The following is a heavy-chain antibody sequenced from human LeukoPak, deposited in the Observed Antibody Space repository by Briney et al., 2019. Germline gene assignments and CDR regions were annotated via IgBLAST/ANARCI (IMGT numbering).Heavy chain of an antibody. J-gene: IGHJ4*02. CDR2: ISGSGGST. Sequence: PGGTLRLSCAASGFTFSSYGMSWVRQAPGKGLEWVSAISGSGGSTYYADSVKGRFTISRDNSKNTLYLQMNSLRAEDTAVYYCAKAGTTYYYDSSGYYYGYWGQGTLVTVSS. V-gene: IGHV3-23*01. D-gene: IGHD3-22*01. CDR3: AKAGTTYYYDSSGYYYGY. CDR1: GFTFSSYG.